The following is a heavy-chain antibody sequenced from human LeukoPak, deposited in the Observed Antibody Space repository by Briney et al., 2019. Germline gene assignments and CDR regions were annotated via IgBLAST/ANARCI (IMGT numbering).Heavy chain of an antibody. Sequence: SGGSLRLSCAASGFTFSSYSMNWVRQAPGKGLEWVSSISSSSSYIYYADSVKGRFTISRDNAKNSLYLQMNSLRAEDTAVYYCARSSLRLGAFDIWGQGTMVTVSS. J-gene: IGHJ3*02. D-gene: IGHD3-16*01. CDR3: ARSSLRLGAFDI. CDR1: GFTFSSYS. V-gene: IGHV3-21*01. CDR2: ISSSSSYI.